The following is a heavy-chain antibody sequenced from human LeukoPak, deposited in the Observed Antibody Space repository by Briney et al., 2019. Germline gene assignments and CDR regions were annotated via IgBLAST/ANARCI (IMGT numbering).Heavy chain of an antibody. D-gene: IGHD3-22*01. CDR1: GFTFSSYT. J-gene: IGHJ4*02. CDR3: ARHVVGVGFDY. CDR2: ITSSSSYI. V-gene: IGHV3-21*01. Sequence: MTGGSLRLSCAASGFTFSSYTTNWVRQAPGKGLEWVSSITSSSSYIYYADSVKGRFTISRDNAKNSLYLQMNSLRAEDTAVYYCARHVVGVGFDYWGQGTLVTVSS.